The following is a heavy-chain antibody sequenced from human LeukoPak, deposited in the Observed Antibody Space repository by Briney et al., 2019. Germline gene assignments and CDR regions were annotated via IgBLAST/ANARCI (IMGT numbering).Heavy chain of an antibody. CDR1: GGSISSSSYY. CDR2: IYYSGST. CDR3: ARNPRMTSSQMTTVDY. Sequence: SETLSLTCTVSGGSISSSSYYWGWIRQPPGRGLEWFGGIYYSGSTYYNPSLKSRVTISVDTSKNQFSLKLSSVTAADTAVYYCARNPRMTSSQMTTVDYWGQGTLVTVSS. V-gene: IGHV4-39*01. J-gene: IGHJ4*02. D-gene: IGHD4-17*01.